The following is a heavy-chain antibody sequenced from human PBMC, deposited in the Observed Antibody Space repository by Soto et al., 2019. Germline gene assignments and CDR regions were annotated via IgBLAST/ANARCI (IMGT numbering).Heavy chain of an antibody. CDR1: GFTFSTYG. J-gene: IGHJ4*02. CDR2: IKQDGSAK. CDR3: AKGAGWLTDY. D-gene: IGHD5-12*01. V-gene: IGHV3-7*01. Sequence: SGGSLRLSCAASGFTFSTYGMHWVRQAPGKGLEWVANIKQDGSAKAYADFVKGRFTISRDDAKNTLYLQMNSLRAEDTAVYYCAKGAGWLTDYWGPGTLVTVSS.